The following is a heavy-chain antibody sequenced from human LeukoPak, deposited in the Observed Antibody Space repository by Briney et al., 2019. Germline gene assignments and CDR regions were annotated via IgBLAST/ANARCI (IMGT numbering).Heavy chain of an antibody. D-gene: IGHD2-15*01. Sequence: PGGSLRLSCAASGFTFSSYEMNWVRQAPGKGLEWVAVISYDGSNKYYADSVKGRFTIPRDNSKNTLYLQMNSLRAEDTAVYYCARGEDIVVVVADYYFDYWGQGTLVTVSS. J-gene: IGHJ4*02. CDR1: GFTFSSYE. V-gene: IGHV3-30*04. CDR2: ISYDGSNK. CDR3: ARGEDIVVVVADYYFDY.